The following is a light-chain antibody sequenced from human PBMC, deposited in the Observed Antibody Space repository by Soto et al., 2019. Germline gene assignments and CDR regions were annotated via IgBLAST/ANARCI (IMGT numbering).Light chain of an antibody. V-gene: IGKV1-5*01. CDR1: QTISSW. J-gene: IGKJ1*01. CDR3: QQYGSSLTWT. Sequence: DIRVSQSPSTLSASIGDRVTITCRASQTISSWLAWYQQKPGKAPKLLIYDASSLESGVPSRFSGRGSGTQFTLTISSLQPDDFAVYYCQQYGSSLTWTFAQGTKVAIK. CDR2: DAS.